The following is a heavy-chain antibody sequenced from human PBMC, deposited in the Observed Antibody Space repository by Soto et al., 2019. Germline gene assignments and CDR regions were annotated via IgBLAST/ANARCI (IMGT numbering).Heavy chain of an antibody. CDR2: IYHSGST. V-gene: IGHV4-30-2*01. Sequence: QLQLQESGSGLVKPSQTLALTCAVSGASISSGVYSWTWVRQPPGKGLEWIGFIYHSGSTYYNTSLKRQVTISVDRSRNQFSLILSSVTAADTAVYYCAGLRVSWSYSWCDPWGQGTLVSVSS. CDR3: AGLRVSWSYSWCDP. CDR1: GASISSGVYS. D-gene: IGHD3-10*01. J-gene: IGHJ5*02.